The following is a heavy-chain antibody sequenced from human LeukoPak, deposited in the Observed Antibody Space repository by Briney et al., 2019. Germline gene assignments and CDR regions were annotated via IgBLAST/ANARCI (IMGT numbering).Heavy chain of an antibody. D-gene: IGHD2-15*01. J-gene: IGHJ6*04. CDR2: IIPSDSYT. CDR3: ARGDCSGGSCYGDFYYDMDV. Sequence: GESLKISCKGSGYSFTSYWISRVRQMPGKGLEWMGRIIPSDSYTNYSPSFEGHVTISADKSISTAYLQWSSLKASDTAMYYCARGDCSGGSCYGDFYYDMDVWGKGTTVTVSS. V-gene: IGHV5-10-1*01. CDR1: GYSFTSYW.